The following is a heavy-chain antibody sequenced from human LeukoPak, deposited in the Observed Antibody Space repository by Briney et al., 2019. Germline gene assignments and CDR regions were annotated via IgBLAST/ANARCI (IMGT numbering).Heavy chain of an antibody. D-gene: IGHD6-13*01. CDR3: ARHAGGIAAAGTRPFDY. V-gene: IGHV4-39*01. CDR1: GASFSSSTYY. Sequence: SETLSLTCTVSGASFSSSTYYWGWIRQPPGKGLEWIGSIYYGGGTYYNPSLKSRDTMSVDTSQKQFSLKLSSVTAADTAVYYCARHAGGIAAAGTRPFDYRGQGTLVTVSS. J-gene: IGHJ4*02. CDR2: IYYGGGT.